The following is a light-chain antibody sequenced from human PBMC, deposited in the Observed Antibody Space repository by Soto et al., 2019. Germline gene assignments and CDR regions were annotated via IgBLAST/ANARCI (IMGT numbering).Light chain of an antibody. CDR2: GSD. V-gene: IGLV1-44*01. CDR3: AAWDDSLNAWA. J-gene: IGLJ3*02. Sequence: QSVLTQPPSASGTPGQRVTISCSGSSSNIGRNTVKWYRQLPGTAPKLLIGGSDQRPSGVPDRFSGSQSGTPASLAISGLQSEDEADYICAAWDDSLNAWAFGGGTKLTVL. CDR1: SSNIGRNT.